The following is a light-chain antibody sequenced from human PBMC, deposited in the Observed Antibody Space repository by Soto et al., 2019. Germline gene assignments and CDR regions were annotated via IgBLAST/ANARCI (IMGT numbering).Light chain of an antibody. CDR2: KAS. V-gene: IGKV1-5*03. Sequence: DIQMTQSPATLSAFVGDRITITCRASQTIDRWLVWYQQKPGKASQVLISKASTLESGVPSRFSGSGSGTEFTLTISSLQPDDLATYYCQQYDGYPLTFGGGTKVEMK. CDR1: QTIDRW. CDR3: QQYDGYPLT. J-gene: IGKJ4*01.